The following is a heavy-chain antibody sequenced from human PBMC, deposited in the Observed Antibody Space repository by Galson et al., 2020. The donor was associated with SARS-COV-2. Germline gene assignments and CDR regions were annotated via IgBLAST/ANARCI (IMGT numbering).Heavy chain of an antibody. CDR2: IWYDGSNK. D-gene: IGHD1-26*01. CDR1: GFTFSSYG. V-gene: IGHV3-33*06. Sequence: GESLKISCAASGFTFSSYGMHWVRQAPGKGLEWVAVIWYDGSNKYYADSVKGRFTISRDNSKNTLYLQMNSLRAEDTAVYYCAKDRDSGRGAGYGMDVWGQGTTVTVSS. CDR3: AKDRDSGRGAGYGMDV. J-gene: IGHJ6*02.